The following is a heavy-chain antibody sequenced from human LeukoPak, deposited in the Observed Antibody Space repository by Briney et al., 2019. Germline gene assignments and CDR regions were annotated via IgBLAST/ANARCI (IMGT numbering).Heavy chain of an antibody. Sequence: KASETLSLTCTVSGASISSGNYYWSCIPQPAGKELEWIGRINTIENNNDNPSLKSRITISIDTSNNQFSLKLNSVTAADTAVYYCARLNLPAIRGAFDIWGQGTMVTVSS. CDR2: INTIENN. J-gene: IGHJ3*02. D-gene: IGHD2-21*01. CDR1: GASISSGNYY. V-gene: IGHV4-61*02. CDR3: ARLNLPAIRGAFDI.